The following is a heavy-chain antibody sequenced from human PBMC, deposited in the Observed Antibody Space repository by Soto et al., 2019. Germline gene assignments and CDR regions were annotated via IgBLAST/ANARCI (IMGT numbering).Heavy chain of an antibody. CDR3: ARASRFVWVRYVMDV. CDR2: ISGTDSDL. V-gene: IGHV3-48*03. J-gene: IGHJ6*01. Sequence: GGSLRLSCAASGFTFSTFPMNWVRQAPGKGLEWVSYISGTDSDLYYADSVKGRFTISRDNAKNSLYLQMNSLRVEDTAVYYCARASRFVWVRYVMDVWGQGTTVIFSS. CDR1: GFTFSTFP. D-gene: IGHD3-10*01.